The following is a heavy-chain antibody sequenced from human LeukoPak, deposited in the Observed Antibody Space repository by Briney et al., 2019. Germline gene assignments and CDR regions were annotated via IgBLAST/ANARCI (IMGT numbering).Heavy chain of an antibody. CDR2: IYHSGST. CDR1: GGSISSGGYS. CDR3: ASLRGDYVAFDY. Sequence: PSQTLSLTCAVSGGSISSGGYSWSWIRQPPGKGLVWIGYIYHSGSTYYNPSLKSRVTISVDRSKNQFSLKLSSVTAADTAVYYCASLRGDYVAFDYWGEGTLVTVSS. J-gene: IGHJ4*02. D-gene: IGHD4-17*01. V-gene: IGHV4-30-2*01.